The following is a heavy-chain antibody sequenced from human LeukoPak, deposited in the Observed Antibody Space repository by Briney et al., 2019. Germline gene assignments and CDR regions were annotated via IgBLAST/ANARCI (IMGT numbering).Heavy chain of an antibody. CDR2: ITSSSIYK. D-gene: IGHD3-22*01. CDR3: ARDYYDSSGDFDY. CDR1: GFTFSRYN. V-gene: IGHV3-21*01. J-gene: IGHJ4*02. Sequence: GGSLRLSCATSGFTFSRYNMNWVRQAPGKGLEWVSSITSSSIYKYYADSMKGRFTISRDNAKNSLYLQMDSLRAEDTAVYYCARDYYDSSGDFDYWGQGTLVTVSS.